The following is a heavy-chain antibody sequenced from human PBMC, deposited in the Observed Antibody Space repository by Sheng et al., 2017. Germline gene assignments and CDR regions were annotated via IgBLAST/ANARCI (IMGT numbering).Heavy chain of an antibody. CDR2: IYYSGST. D-gene: IGHD3-22*01. CDR1: GGSISSSSYY. V-gene: IGHV4-39*07. CDR3: ASRGHYYDSSGYSSYYFDY. J-gene: IGHJ4*02. Sequence: QLQLQESGPGLVKPSETLSLTCTVSGGSISSSSYYWGWIRQPPGKGLEWIGSIYYSGSTYYNPSLKSRVTISVDTSKNQFSLKLSSVTAADTAVYYCASRGHYYDSSGYSSYYFDYWGQGTLVTVSS.